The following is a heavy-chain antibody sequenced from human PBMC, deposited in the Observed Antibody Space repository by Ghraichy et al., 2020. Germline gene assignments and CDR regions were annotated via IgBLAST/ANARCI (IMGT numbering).Heavy chain of an antibody. J-gene: IGHJ6*02. V-gene: IGHV3-23*01. CDR2: ISGSGGST. CDR3: AKDRVVPAADYYYYGMDV. CDR1: GFTFSSYA. Sequence: GGSLRLSCAASGFTFSSYAMSWVRQAPGKGLEWVSAISGSGGSTYYADSVKGRFTISRDNSKNTLYLQMNSLRAEDTAVYYCAKDRVVPAADYYYYGMDVWGQGTTVTVSS. D-gene: IGHD2-2*01.